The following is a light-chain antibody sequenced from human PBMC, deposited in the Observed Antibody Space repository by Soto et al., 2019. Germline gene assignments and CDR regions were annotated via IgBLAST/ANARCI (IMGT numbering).Light chain of an antibody. V-gene: IGKV1-39*01. CDR2: AAS. J-gene: IGKJ1*01. CDR1: QSISNH. CDR3: QQSYSSPPT. Sequence: DIPLTLSPSSLSASVEDRVIITCRASQSISNHLNWYQQKPGKAPKLLIFAASSLQSGVPSRFSGSRSGPDFTLTISSLQPEDFATYYCQQSYSSPPTFGQGTKVDIK.